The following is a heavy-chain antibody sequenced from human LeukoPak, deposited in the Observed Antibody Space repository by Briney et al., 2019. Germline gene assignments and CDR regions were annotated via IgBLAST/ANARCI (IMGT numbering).Heavy chain of an antibody. CDR2: ISSSGSTI. CDR3: ARTESAYYDFWSGYSDY. D-gene: IGHD3-3*01. V-gene: IGHV3-48*04. Sequence: GGSLRLSCAASGFAFSSYTMNWVRQAPGKGLEWVSYISSSGSTIYYADSVKGRFTISRDNAKNSLYLQMNSLRAEDTAVYYCARTESAYYDFWSGYSDYWGQGTLVTVSS. J-gene: IGHJ4*02. CDR1: GFAFSSYT.